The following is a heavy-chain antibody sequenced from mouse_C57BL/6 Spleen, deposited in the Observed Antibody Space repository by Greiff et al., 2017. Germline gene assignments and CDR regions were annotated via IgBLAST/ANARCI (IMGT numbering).Heavy chain of an antibody. D-gene: IGHD2-4*01. V-gene: IGHV1-62-3*01. Sequence: QVQLQQPGAELVKPGASVKLSCKASGYTFTSYWMHWVKQRPGRGLEWIGRIDPNSGGTKYNEKFKGKATLTVEKSSSTVYLELSRLTSDDSAVYYCARRNYDYDPLVLDYWGQGTTLTVSS. CDR1: GYTFTSYW. J-gene: IGHJ2*01. CDR3: ARRNYDYDPLVLDY. CDR2: IDPNSGGT.